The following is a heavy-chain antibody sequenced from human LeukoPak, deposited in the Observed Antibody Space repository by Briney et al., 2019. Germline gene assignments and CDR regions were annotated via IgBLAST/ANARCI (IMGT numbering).Heavy chain of an antibody. Sequence: SETLSLTFAVYGGSFSGYHWSWIRQPPGKGLEWIGEINHSGSTNYNPSLKSRVTISVDTSKNQFSLKLSSVTAADTAVYYCARHGGTQQLETHYYYYMDVWGKGTTVTVSS. D-gene: IGHD6-13*01. CDR1: GGSFSGYH. CDR3: ARHGGTQQLETHYYYYMDV. CDR2: INHSGST. J-gene: IGHJ6*03. V-gene: IGHV4-34*01.